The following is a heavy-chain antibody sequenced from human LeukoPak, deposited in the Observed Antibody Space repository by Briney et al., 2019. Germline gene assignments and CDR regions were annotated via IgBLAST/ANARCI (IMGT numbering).Heavy chain of an antibody. CDR2: INPNSGGT. CDR3: ARDQVVVVAASVYYYYGMDV. Sequence: ASVKVSCKASGYTFTGYYMHWVRQAPGQGLEWMGWINPNSGGTNYAQKFQGRVTMTRDTSISTAYMELSRLRSDDTAVYYCARDQVVVVAASVYYYYGMDVWGKGTTVTVSS. V-gene: IGHV1-2*02. D-gene: IGHD2-15*01. J-gene: IGHJ6*04. CDR1: GYTFTGYY.